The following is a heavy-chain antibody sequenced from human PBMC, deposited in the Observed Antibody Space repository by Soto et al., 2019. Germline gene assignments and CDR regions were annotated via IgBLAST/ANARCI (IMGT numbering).Heavy chain of an antibody. J-gene: IGHJ4*02. V-gene: IGHV3-30-3*01. D-gene: IGHD6-13*01. CDR1: GFTFSTSA. CDR3: AREEFEAGRGHFGY. CDR2: ISYGGNNK. Sequence: QVQVVESGGGVVQPGGSLRPSCAASGFTFSTSAMHWVRQAPGKGLEWMAMISYGGNNKYYADSVKGRFTISRDISESTLYLQMNSLRTEDTAVYYCAREEFEAGRGHFGYWGQGTLVSVSS.